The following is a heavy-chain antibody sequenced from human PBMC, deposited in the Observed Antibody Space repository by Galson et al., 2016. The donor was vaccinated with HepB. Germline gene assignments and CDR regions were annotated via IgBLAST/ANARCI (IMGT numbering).Heavy chain of an antibody. V-gene: IGHV4-34*01. CDR1: GGSFGGYY. CDR3: ARGGLRFLNWLSDEYDH. CDR2: INHGGRT. D-gene: IGHD3-3*01. J-gene: IGHJ4*02. Sequence: LSLTCAVQGGSFGGYYWNWIRQTPGKGFEWIGEINHGGRTNYNPSLKSRVTISIDTSRNQFSLNLTSVTAADTAVYYCARGGLRFLNWLSDEYDHWGQGTLVTVSS.